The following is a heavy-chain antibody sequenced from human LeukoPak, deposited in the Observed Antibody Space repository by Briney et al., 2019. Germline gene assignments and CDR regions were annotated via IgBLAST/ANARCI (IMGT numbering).Heavy chain of an antibody. D-gene: IGHD6-13*01. CDR3: AKHDSDYGSSIYIDV. V-gene: IGHV3-23*01. CDR1: GFSFTTHA. CDR2: ISGNT. Sequence: PGGSLRLSCAASGFSFTTHAMSWVRQAPGKGLEWVSAISGNTYYADPVKGRFTISRDSSKNMLFLQMGSLRAEDTAVYYCAKHDSDYGSSIYIDVWGNGTTVTVSS. J-gene: IGHJ6*03.